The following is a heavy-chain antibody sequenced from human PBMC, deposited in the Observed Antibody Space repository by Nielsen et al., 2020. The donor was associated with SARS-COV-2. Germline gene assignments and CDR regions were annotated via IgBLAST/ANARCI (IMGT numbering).Heavy chain of an antibody. J-gene: IGHJ4*02. CDR3: ARDGLVRGEYDY. Sequence: GGSLRLSCAASGFTFSSYAMHWVRQAPGKGLEWVAVISYDGSNKYYADSVKGRFTISRDNSKNTLYLQMNSLRAEDTAVYYCARDGLVRGEYDYWGQGTLVTVSS. V-gene: IGHV3-30-3*01. D-gene: IGHD3-10*01. CDR2: ISYDGSNK. CDR1: GFTFSSYA.